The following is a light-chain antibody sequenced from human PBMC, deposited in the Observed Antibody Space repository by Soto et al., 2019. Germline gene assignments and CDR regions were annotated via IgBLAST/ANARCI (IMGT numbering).Light chain of an antibody. V-gene: IGLV2-14*03. CDR3: NSYTTSNTFV. J-gene: IGLJ1*01. Sequence: QSVLTQPAPVSGSPGQAITVSCSGTSSDIGAHNFVSWHQQHPGKAPKLIIYEVINRPSGVSDRFSGSKSGNTASLTISGLQSEDEADYYCNSYTTSNTFVFGSGTKVTVL. CDR2: EVI. CDR1: SSDIGAHNF.